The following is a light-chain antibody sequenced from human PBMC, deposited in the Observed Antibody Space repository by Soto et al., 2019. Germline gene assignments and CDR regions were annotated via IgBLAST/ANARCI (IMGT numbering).Light chain of an antibody. V-gene: IGLV1-47*01. CDR3: AAWDDSLSAS. J-gene: IGLJ2*01. Sequence: QAVVTQPPSASGTPGQRVTISCSGSSSNIGSNYVYWYQQLPGTAPKLLIYRNNQRPSGVPDRFSGSKSGTSASLAISGLRSEDEADYYCAAWDDSLSASFGGGTKLTVL. CDR2: RNN. CDR1: SSNIGSNY.